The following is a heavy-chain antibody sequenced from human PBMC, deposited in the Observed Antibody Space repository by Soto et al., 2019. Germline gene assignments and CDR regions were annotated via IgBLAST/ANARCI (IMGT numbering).Heavy chain of an antibody. CDR1: GFTFSSYW. Sequence: SGGSLRLSCAASGFTFSSYWMHWVRQAPGKGLVWVSRINSDGSSTSYADSVKGRFTISRDNAKNTLYLQMNSLRAEDTAVYYCATPTVTTFEDAFDIWGQGTMVTVSS. V-gene: IGHV3-74*01. J-gene: IGHJ3*02. D-gene: IGHD4-17*01. CDR2: INSDGSST. CDR3: ATPTVTTFEDAFDI.